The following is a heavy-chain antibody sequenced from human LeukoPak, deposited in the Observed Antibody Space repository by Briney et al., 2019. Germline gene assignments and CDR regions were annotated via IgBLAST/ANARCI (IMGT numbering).Heavy chain of an antibody. Sequence: SETLSLTCTVSGGSISSSSYYWGWIRQPPGKGLEWIGSIYYSGSTYYNPSLKSRVTISVDTSKSQFSLKLSSVTAADTAVYYCARHMYYYDSSGYYMDYWGQGTLVTVSS. V-gene: IGHV4-39*01. D-gene: IGHD3-22*01. CDR3: ARHMYYYDSSGYYMDY. J-gene: IGHJ4*02. CDR2: IYYSGST. CDR1: GGSISSSSYY.